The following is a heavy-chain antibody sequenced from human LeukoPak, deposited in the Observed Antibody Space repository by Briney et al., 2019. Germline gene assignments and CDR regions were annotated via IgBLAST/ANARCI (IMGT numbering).Heavy chain of an antibody. CDR3: AKDLQPRLRGGVYFDY. CDR2: ISGSGGST. V-gene: IGHV3-23*01. CDR1: GFTFSSYA. D-gene: IGHD3-16*01. J-gene: IGHJ4*02. Sequence: GGSLRLSCAASGFTFSSYAMSWVRQAPGKGLEWVSAISGSGGSTYYADSVKGRFTISRDNSKNPLYLQMNSMRAEDTAVYYCAKDLQPRLRGGVYFDYWGQGXLVTXNS.